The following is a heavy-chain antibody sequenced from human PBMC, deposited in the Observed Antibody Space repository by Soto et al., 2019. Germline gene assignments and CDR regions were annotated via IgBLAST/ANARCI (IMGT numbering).Heavy chain of an antibody. V-gene: IGHV3-30-3*01. D-gene: IGHD6-13*01. CDR1: GFTFSSYA. Sequence: QVQLVESGGGVVQPGRSLRLSCAASGFTFSSYAMHWVRQAPGKGLEWVAVISYDGSNKYYADSVKGRFTISRDNSKNTLYLQMNGLRAEDTAVYYCASDRIYSSSWYDYWGQGTLVTVSS. CDR3: ASDRIYSSSWYDY. CDR2: ISYDGSNK. J-gene: IGHJ4*02.